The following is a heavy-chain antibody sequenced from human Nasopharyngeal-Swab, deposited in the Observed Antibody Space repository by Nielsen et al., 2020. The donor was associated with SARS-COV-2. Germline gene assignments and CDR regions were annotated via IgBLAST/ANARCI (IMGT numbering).Heavy chain of an antibody. V-gene: IGHV3-21*01. CDR2: ISSSSSYI. CDR3: ARHLPLRFLEWLFPDYFDY. J-gene: IGHJ4*02. Sequence: GGCLRLSWAAAGFTFSSYSMNWVRQAPGKGLEWVSSISSSSSYIYYADSVKGRFTISRDNAKNSLYLQMNSLRAEDTAVYYCARHLPLRFLEWLFPDYFDYWGQGTLVTVSS. CDR1: GFTFSSYS. D-gene: IGHD3-3*01.